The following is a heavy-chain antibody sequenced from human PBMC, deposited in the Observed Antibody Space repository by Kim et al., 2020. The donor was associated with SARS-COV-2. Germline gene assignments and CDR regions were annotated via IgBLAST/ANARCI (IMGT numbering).Heavy chain of an antibody. CDR2: IYYSGST. D-gene: IGHD3-3*01. CDR3: ARALYYDFWSGYLGVPDPLRWFDP. CDR1: GGSISSGGYY. V-gene: IGHV4-31*03. Sequence: SETLSLTCTVSGGSISSGGYYWSWIRQHPGKGLEWIGYIYYSGSTYYNPSLKSRVTISVDTSKNQFSLKLSSVTAADTAVYYCARALYYDFWSGYLGVPDPLRWFDPWGQGTLVTVSS. J-gene: IGHJ5*02.